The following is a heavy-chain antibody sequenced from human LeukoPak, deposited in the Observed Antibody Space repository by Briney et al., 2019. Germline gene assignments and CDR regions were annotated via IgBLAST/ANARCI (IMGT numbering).Heavy chain of an antibody. V-gene: IGHV1-69*04. CDR2: IIPILGIA. CDR3: AREVSVVPAAVGAFDI. CDR1: GGTFSSYT. J-gene: IGHJ3*02. D-gene: IGHD2-2*01. Sequence: SVKVSCKASGGTFSSYTNSWVRQAPGQGREWMGRIIPILGIANYAQKFQGRVTITADKSTSTADMELSSLRSEDTGVYYWAREVSVVPAAVGAFDIWGQGTMVTVSS.